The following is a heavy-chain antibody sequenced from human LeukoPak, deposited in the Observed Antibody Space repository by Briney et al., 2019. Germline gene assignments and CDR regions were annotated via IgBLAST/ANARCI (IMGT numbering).Heavy chain of an antibody. CDR2: IYFTGST. D-gene: IGHD2-2*01. CDR1: GGSISNYY. CDR3: ARLLRGQYCSTASCLTLDY. V-gene: IGHV4-59*08. J-gene: IGHJ4*01. Sequence: PSETLSLTCTVSGGSISNYYWSWIRQSPGKGLEWIGYIYFTGSTNYNPSLKSRCSLSVDTSKNQFSLMVTSVSAEDTAVYYCARLLRGQYCSTASCLTLDYWGQGALVAVSS.